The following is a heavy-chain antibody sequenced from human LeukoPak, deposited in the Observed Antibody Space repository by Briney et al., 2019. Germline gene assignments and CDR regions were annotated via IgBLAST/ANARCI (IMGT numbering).Heavy chain of an antibody. CDR1: GYTFSDFS. J-gene: IGHJ4*02. CDR3: VRLRRNNDRSGYYYYYDY. CDR2: ISVRSNYR. Sequence: GGSLTLSCAASGYTFSDFSINWVRQAPGKGLEWVSSISVRSNYRYYADSVRGRFTISRDDARDSLFLQMNSLRAEDTAVYFCVRLRRNNDRSGYYYYYDYWGQGTLVTVSS. D-gene: IGHD3-22*01. V-gene: IGHV3-21*01.